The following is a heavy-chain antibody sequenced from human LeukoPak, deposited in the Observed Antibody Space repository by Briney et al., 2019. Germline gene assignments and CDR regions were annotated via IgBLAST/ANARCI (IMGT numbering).Heavy chain of an antibody. V-gene: IGHV1-8*01. D-gene: IGHD3-3*01. Sequence: VASVKVSCNASRYTFTSYDINWVRQAPGQGLEWMGWMNPISGNTGYAQKFQGRVTMTRNTSISTAYMELSSLRSEDTAVYYCARGRRITIFGVVITPFHYWGQGALVTVSS. CDR1: RYTFTSYD. CDR3: ARGRRITIFGVVITPFHY. J-gene: IGHJ4*02. CDR2: MNPISGNT.